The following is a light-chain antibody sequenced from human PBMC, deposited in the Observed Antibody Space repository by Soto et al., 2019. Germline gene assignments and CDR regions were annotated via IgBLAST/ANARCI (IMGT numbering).Light chain of an antibody. CDR3: TSYTSNTFVV. CDR1: SSDVGGYNY. CDR2: EVN. V-gene: IGLV2-14*01. Sequence: QSVLTQPAFVSGSPGQSITISCTGTSSDVGGYNYVSWYQQHPDKVPRLMIYEVNNRPSGVSNRFSGSKSGNTASLTISGLQAEDEGDYYCTSYTSNTFVVFGGGTKVTVL. J-gene: IGLJ2*01.